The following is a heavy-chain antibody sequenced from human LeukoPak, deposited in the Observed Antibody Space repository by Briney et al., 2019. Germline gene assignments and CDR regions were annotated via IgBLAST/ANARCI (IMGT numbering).Heavy chain of an antibody. V-gene: IGHV3-23*01. D-gene: IGHD1-26*01. CDR3: VRDLGAYSGTSFDAFDI. Sequence: GGSLRLSCAASGFTFSSYAMSWVRQAPGKGLEWVSAISGSGGSTYYADSVKGRFTISRDNSKNTLDLQMNSLRAEDTAVYYCVRDLGAYSGTSFDAFDIWGQGTMVTVSS. CDR2: ISGSGGST. CDR1: GFTFSSYA. J-gene: IGHJ3*02.